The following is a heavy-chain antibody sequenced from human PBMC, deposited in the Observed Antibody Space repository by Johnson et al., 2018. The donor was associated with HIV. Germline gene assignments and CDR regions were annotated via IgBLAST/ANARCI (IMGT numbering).Heavy chain of an antibody. J-gene: IGHJ3*02. V-gene: IGHV3-11*04. CDR2: ISSGGGSV. CDR3: ARRTVVTPGAFDI. D-gene: IGHD4-23*01. CDR1: GFTFSDYY. Sequence: QMQLVESGGGLVTPGGSLRLSCSASGFTFSDYYMSWIRQAPGKGLEWVSYISSGGGSVYYAESMKGRFIISRDNAKNSLYLQMNSLRAEDTAVYYCARRTVVTPGAFDIWGQGTMVTVSS.